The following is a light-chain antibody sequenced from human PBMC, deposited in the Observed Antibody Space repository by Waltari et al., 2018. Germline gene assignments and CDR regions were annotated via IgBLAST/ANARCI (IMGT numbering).Light chain of an antibody. Sequence: SSGLTQDPAVSVALGQTVRITCQGDCLRTYFATWYQQKPGQAPLLVIYGKNNRPSGTPDLFSVSSSEDTTSLTITGAQAEDEADYCCSSRDSSGNHVLFGGGTKLTVL. V-gene: IGLV3-19*01. CDR1: CLRTYF. J-gene: IGLJ3*02. CDR3: SSRDSSGNHVL. CDR2: GKN.